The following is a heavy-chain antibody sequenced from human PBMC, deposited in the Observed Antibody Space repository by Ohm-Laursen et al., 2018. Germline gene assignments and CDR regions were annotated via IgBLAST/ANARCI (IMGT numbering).Heavy chain of an antibody. D-gene: IGHD3-3*01. CDR2: IWYDGGNK. CDR1: GFTFSSYP. Sequence: SLRLSCTASGFTFSSYPMSWARQAPGKGLEWVAVIWYDGGNKYYADSVKGRFTISRDNSKNTLYLQMNSLRAEDTAVYYCAKDRSITIFGVVWYYFDYWGQGTLVTVSS. V-gene: IGHV3-30*18. CDR3: AKDRSITIFGVVWYYFDY. J-gene: IGHJ4*02.